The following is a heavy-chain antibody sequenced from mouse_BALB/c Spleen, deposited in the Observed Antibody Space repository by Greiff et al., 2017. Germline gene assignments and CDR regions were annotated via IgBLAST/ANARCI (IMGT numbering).Heavy chain of an antibody. Sequence: VQLQQSGAELVRPGSSVKISCKASGYAFSSYWMNWVKQRPGQGLEWIGQIYPGDGDTNYNGKFKGKATLTADKSSSTAYMQLSSLTSEDSAVYFCARGIYYYGDYWGQGTTLTVSS. CDR2: IYPGDGDT. CDR3: ARGIYYYGDY. J-gene: IGHJ2*01. V-gene: IGHV1-80*01. CDR1: GYAFSSYW. D-gene: IGHD1-1*01.